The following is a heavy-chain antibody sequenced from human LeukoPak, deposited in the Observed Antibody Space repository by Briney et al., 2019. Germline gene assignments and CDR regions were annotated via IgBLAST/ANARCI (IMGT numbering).Heavy chain of an antibody. J-gene: IGHJ4*02. CDR3: ASLPTYYYGSGSYSIDY. CDR1: GGSISSYY. CDR2: IYYSGST. Sequence: SETLSLTCTVSGGSISSYYWSWIRQPPGKGLEWIGYIYYSGSTNYNPSLKSRVTISVDTSKNQFSLKLSSVTAADTAVYYCASLPTYYYGSGSYSIDYWGQGTLVTVSS. V-gene: IGHV4-59*08. D-gene: IGHD3-10*01.